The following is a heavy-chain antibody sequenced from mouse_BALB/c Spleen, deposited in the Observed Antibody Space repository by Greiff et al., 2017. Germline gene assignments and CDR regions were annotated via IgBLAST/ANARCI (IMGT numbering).Heavy chain of an antibody. Sequence: VQLKESGPGLVKPSQSLSLTCTVTGYSITSDYAWNWIRQFPGNKLEWMGYISYSGSTSYNPSLKSRISITRDTSKNQFFLQLNSVTTEDTATYYCAVDGYYNYFDYWGQGTTLTVSS. J-gene: IGHJ2*01. D-gene: IGHD2-3*01. CDR1: GYSITSDYA. CDR2: ISYSGST. V-gene: IGHV3-2*02. CDR3: AVDGYYNYFDY.